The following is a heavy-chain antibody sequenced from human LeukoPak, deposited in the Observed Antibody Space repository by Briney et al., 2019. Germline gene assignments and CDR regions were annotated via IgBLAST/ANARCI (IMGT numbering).Heavy chain of an antibody. D-gene: IGHD2-8*02. CDR1: GFTFSTFA. V-gene: IGHV3-23*01. CDR2: IFPSGGEI. J-gene: IGHJ4*02. Sequence: GGSLRLSCEASGFTFSTFAMIWARQPPGKGLEWVSSIFPSGGEIHYADSVRGRFTISRDNSKSTLSLQMNSLRAEDTAIYYCATYRQVLLPFESWGQGTLVTVSS. CDR3: ATYRQVLLPFES.